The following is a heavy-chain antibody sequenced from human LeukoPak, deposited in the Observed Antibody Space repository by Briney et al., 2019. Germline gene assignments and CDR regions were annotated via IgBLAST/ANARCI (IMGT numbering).Heavy chain of an antibody. J-gene: IGHJ5*02. V-gene: IGHV4-34*01. CDR2: INHSGST. CDR1: GGSFSGYY. D-gene: IGHD6-13*01. CDR3: ARDPSSSWPRASGWFDP. Sequence: SETLSLTCAVYGGSFSGYYWSWIRQPPGKGLEWIGEINHSGSTNYNPSLKSRVTISVDTSKNQFSLKLSSVTAADTAVYYCARDPSSSWPRASGWFDPWGQGTLVTVSS.